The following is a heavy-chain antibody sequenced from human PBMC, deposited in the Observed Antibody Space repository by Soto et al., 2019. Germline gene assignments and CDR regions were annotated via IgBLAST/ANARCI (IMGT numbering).Heavy chain of an antibody. J-gene: IGHJ6*02. V-gene: IGHV1-8*01. Sequence: ASVKVSCKASGYTFTSYDINWVRQATGQGLEWMGWMNPNSGNTGYAQKFQGRVTMTRNTSISTAYLELSSLRSEDTAVYYCAKCGTGWAEYFYYHGMDGCGQVTTVTV. D-gene: IGHD1-1*01. CDR1: GYTFTSYD. CDR3: AKCGTGWAEYFYYHGMDG. CDR2: MNPNSGNT.